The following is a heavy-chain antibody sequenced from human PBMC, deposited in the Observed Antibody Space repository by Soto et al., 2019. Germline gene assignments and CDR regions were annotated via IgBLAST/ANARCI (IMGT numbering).Heavy chain of an antibody. CDR1: GGSFSGYY. CDR2: INHSGST. D-gene: IGHD3-3*01. Sequence: SETLSLTCAVYGGSFSGYYWSWIRQPPGKGLEWIGEINHSGSTNYNPSLKSRVTISVDTSKNQFSLKLSSVTAADTAVYYCARGGSYDFWSGYYQYDYWGQGTLVTVSS. CDR3: ARGGSYDFWSGYYQYDY. J-gene: IGHJ4*02. V-gene: IGHV4-34*01.